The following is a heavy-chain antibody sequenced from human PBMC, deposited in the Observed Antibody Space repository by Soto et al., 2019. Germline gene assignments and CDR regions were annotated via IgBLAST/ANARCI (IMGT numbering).Heavy chain of an antibody. Sequence: GGSLRLSCAASGFTFSSYGMHWVRQAPGKGLEWVAVIWYDGSNKYYADSVKGRFTISRDNSKNTLYLQMNSLRAEDTAVYYCARDPSGGGVGYFDYWGQGTLVTVSS. V-gene: IGHV3-33*01. CDR3: ARDPSGGGVGYFDY. D-gene: IGHD5-12*01. CDR2: IWYDGSNK. J-gene: IGHJ4*02. CDR1: GFTFSSYG.